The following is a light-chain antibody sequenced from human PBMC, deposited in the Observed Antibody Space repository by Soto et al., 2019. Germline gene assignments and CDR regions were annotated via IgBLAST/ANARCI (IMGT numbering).Light chain of an antibody. CDR1: SNDVGSYNL. J-gene: IGLJ1*01. CDR2: EGS. CDR3: CSYAGSNYYV. Sequence: SVLTQPASVSGSPGQSITISCTGTSNDVGSYNLVSWYQHHPGKAPKLMIFEGSKRPSGVSNRFSGSKSGNTASLTISGLQAEVEADFYCCSYAGSNYYVFGTGTKLTVL. V-gene: IGLV2-23*01.